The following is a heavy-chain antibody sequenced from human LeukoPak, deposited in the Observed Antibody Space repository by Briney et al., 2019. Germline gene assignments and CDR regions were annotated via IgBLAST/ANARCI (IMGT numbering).Heavy chain of an antibody. CDR3: AKEPSIAAAGDWFDP. V-gene: IGHV3-30*02. CDR2: IRYDGSNK. Sequence: GGSLRLSCAASGFTFSSYGMHWVRQAPGKGLEWVAFIRYDGSNKYYADSVKGRFTISRDNSKNTLYLQMNSLRAEDTAVYYCAKEPSIAAAGDWFDPWGQGTLVTVSS. J-gene: IGHJ5*02. CDR1: GFTFSSYG. D-gene: IGHD6-13*01.